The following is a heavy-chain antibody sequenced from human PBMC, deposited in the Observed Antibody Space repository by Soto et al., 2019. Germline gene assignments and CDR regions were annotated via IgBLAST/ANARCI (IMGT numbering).Heavy chain of an antibody. V-gene: IGHV3-48*03. CDR1: GFTFSHYE. CDR2: ISGSGRSK. Sequence: EVHLVESGGGLVQPGGSLRLSCAASGFTFSHYELNWVRQARGKGLEWVSYISGSGRSKSYADSVRGRFTISRDNAKNSLYLQMNSLTVEDTALYFCARDPQREANYGEYDYDLDVWGQGTTVTVSS. CDR3: ARDPQREANYGEYDYDLDV. J-gene: IGHJ6*02. D-gene: IGHD4-17*01.